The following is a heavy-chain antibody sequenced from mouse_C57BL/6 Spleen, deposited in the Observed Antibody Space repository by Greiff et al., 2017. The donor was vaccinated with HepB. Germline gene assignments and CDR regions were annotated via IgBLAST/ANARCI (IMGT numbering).Heavy chain of an antibody. CDR3: TDRVTPSFAY. J-gene: IGHJ3*01. CDR1: GFTFSNYW. CDR2: IRLKSGSNDT. V-gene: IGHV6-3*01. D-gene: IGHD2-2*01. Sequence: EVMLQQSGGGLVQPGGSMKLSCVASGFTFSNYWMNWVRQTPEKGLEWVAQIRLKSGSNDTNYKGTVKGRLTISRDESKGSVYLQMNNLRAEDTGIYYCTDRVTPSFAYWGQGTLVTVSA.